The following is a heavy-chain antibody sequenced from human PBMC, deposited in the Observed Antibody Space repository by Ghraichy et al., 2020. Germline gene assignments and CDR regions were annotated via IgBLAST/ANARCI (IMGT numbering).Heavy chain of an antibody. Sequence: GGSLRLSCAASGFTFSTYRMSWVRQAPGKGLEWVSCIGGSSTTMKYADSVKGRFTISRDNAKNSLYLQMNSVRAEDTGVYYCAKEGVDRLAGNYYGYGMDVWGQGTTVTVSS. CDR3: AKEGVDRLAGNYYGYGMDV. V-gene: IGHV3-48*01. J-gene: IGHJ6*02. D-gene: IGHD3-10*01. CDR1: GFTFSTYR. CDR2: IGGSSTTM.